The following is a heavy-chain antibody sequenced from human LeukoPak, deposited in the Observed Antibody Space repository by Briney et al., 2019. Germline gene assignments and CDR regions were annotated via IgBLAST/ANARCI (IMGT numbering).Heavy chain of an antibody. J-gene: IGHJ5*02. CDR2: INHSGST. Sequence: SGTLSLTCAVYGGSFSGYYWSWIRQPPGKGLEWIGEINHSGSTNYNPSLKSRVTISVDTSKNQFSLKLSSVTAADTAVYYCARVGSAMWFDPWGQGTLVTVSS. CDR3: ARVGSAMWFDP. CDR1: GGSFSGYY. V-gene: IGHV4-34*01. D-gene: IGHD3-10*01.